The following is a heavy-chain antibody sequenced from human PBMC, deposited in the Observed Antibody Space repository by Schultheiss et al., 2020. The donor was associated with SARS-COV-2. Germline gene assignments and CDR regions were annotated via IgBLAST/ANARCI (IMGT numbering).Heavy chain of an antibody. J-gene: IGHJ4*02. CDR2: IDSDGSST. CDR1: GFSFSSKS. Sequence: GGSLRLSCAASGFSFSSKSLNWVRQAPGKGLVWVSRIDSDGSSTTYADSVKGRFTISRDNAKNTLYLQMNSLRAEDTAVYYCARNRTAMIDSWGQGTLVTVSS. D-gene: IGHD5-18*01. V-gene: IGHV3-74*03. CDR3: ARNRTAMIDS.